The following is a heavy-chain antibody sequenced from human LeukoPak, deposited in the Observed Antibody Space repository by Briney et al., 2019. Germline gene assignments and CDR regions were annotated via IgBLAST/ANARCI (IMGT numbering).Heavy chain of an antibody. CDR2: VHHSGST. CDR1: GGSISSSSYF. V-gene: IGHV4-39*01. CDR3: ASLAYSYGYRGVFDY. Sequence: SETLSLTCSVSGGSISSSSYFWGWIRQPPGKGLEWIASVHHSGSTYYNPSLKSRLTISVDTSKNQFSLKLSSVTAADTAVYYCASLAYSYGYRGVFDYWGQGTLVTVSS. J-gene: IGHJ4*02. D-gene: IGHD5-18*01.